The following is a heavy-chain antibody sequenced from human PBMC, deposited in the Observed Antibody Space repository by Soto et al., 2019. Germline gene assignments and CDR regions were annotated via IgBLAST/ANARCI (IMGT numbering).Heavy chain of an antibody. Sequence: SETLSLTCTVSGGSISSYYWSWIRQPPGKGLEWIGYIYYSGSTNYNPSLKSRVTISVDTSKNQFSLKLSSVTAADTAVYYCARGSGRGSYRTAFPDYYYYGMDVWGQGTTVTVSS. V-gene: IGHV4-59*01. CDR3: ARGSGRGSYRTAFPDYYYYGMDV. CDR1: GGSISSYY. D-gene: IGHD1-26*01. J-gene: IGHJ6*02. CDR2: IYYSGST.